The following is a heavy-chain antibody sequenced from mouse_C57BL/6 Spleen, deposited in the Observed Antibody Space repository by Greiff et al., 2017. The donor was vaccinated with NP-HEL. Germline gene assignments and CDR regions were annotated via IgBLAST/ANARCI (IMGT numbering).Heavy chain of an antibody. D-gene: IGHD1-1*01. CDR3: ASPPYYGSSPLGYFDV. Sequence: VQLQQSGPELVKPGASVKISCKASGYSFTGYYMNWVKQSPEKSLEWIGEINPSTGGTTYNQKFKAKATLTVDKSSSTAYMQLKSLTSEDSAVYYCASPPYYGSSPLGYFDVWGTGTTVTVSS. J-gene: IGHJ1*03. CDR1: GYSFTGYY. V-gene: IGHV1-42*01. CDR2: INPSTGGT.